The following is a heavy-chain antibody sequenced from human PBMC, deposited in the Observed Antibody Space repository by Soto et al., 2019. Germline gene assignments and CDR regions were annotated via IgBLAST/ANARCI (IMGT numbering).Heavy chain of an antibody. V-gene: IGHV4-61*01. D-gene: IGHD3-22*01. CDR3: ATNPPYYYDSSGYYSAGYFQH. Sequence: QVQLQESGPGLVKPSETLSLTCTVSGGSVSSGSYYWSWIRQPPGKGLEWIGYIYYSGSTNYNPSRKSRVTISVDTSKNQFSLKLSSVTAADTAVYYCATNPPYYYDSSGYYSAGYFQHWGQGTLVTVSS. CDR1: GGSVSSGSYY. CDR2: IYYSGST. J-gene: IGHJ1*01.